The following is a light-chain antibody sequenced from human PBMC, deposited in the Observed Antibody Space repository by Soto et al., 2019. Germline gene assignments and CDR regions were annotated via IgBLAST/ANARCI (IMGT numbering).Light chain of an antibody. Sequence: DVVMTQSPLSLPVTLGQPASISCRSSQSLVYSDGNAYLNWFHQRPGQSPRRLIYKVSYRDSGVPVRCRGRESGSDFTLKISRVEADDVGVYYCMRGTHWPPYTFGQGTKLEIK. J-gene: IGKJ2*01. CDR2: KVS. V-gene: IGKV2-30*01. CDR3: MRGTHWPPYT. CDR1: QSLVYSDGNAY.